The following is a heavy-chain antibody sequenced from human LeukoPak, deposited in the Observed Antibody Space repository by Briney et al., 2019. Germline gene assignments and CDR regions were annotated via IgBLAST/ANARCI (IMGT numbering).Heavy chain of an antibody. CDR1: GYTFTGYA. CDR2: INPEKRDT. Sequence: ASVKVSCKASGYTFTGYAIHWVRQAPGQGLEWIGWINPEKRDTGYAHKFQGRVTMTSDTSISTAYMELSSLRSDDTAVYYCAKKVRGPSHPLDFWGQGTLVTVPS. J-gene: IGHJ4*02. V-gene: IGHV1-2*02. CDR3: AKKVRGPSHPLDF. D-gene: IGHD5-12*01.